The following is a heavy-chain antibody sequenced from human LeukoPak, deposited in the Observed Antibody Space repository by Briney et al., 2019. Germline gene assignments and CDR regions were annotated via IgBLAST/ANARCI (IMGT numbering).Heavy chain of an antibody. CDR3: ARDILYDSSGYYLDY. D-gene: IGHD3-22*01. CDR2: ISSSNYYI. CDR1: GFTFSSYS. V-gene: IGHV3-21*04. Sequence: GGSLRLSCAASGFTFSSYSMNWVRQAPGKGLEWVSSISSSNYYISYADSVKGRFTISRDNAKNSLYLQMNSLRAEDTALYYCARDILYDSSGYYLDYWGQGTLVTVSS. J-gene: IGHJ4*02.